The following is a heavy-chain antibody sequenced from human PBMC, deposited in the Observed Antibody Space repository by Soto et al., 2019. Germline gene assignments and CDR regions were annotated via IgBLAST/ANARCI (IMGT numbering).Heavy chain of an antibody. Sequence: QVQLVESGGGVVQPGRSLRLSCAASGFTFSSYAMHWVRQAPGKGLEWVAVISYDGSNKYYADSVKGRFTISRDNSKNTLYLQMNSLRAEDTAVYYCASGIAAAVEPFDYWGQGTLVTVSS. CDR2: ISYDGSNK. CDR1: GFTFSSYA. J-gene: IGHJ4*02. CDR3: ASGIAAAVEPFDY. D-gene: IGHD6-13*01. V-gene: IGHV3-30-3*01.